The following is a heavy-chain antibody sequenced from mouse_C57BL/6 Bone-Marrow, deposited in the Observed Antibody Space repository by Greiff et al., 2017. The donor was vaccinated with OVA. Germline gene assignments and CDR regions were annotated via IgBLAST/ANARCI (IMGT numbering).Heavy chain of an antibody. D-gene: IGHD4-1*01. CDR1: GYTFTSYW. Sequence: QVQLQQPGAELVRPGTSVKLSCKASGYTFTSYWMHWVKQRPGQGLEWIGVIDPSDSYTNYNQKFKGKATLTVDTSSSTAYMQLSSLTSEDSAVYYCAHTWDGAYWGQGTLVTVSA. CDR2: IDPSDSYT. V-gene: IGHV1-59*01. CDR3: AHTWDGAY. J-gene: IGHJ3*01.